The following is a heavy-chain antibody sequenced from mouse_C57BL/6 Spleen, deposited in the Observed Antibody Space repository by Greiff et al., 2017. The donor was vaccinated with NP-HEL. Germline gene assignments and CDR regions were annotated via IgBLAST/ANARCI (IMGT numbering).Heavy chain of an antibody. J-gene: IGHJ2*01. CDR2: IYPGDGDT. CDR1: GYAFSSSW. CDR3: AREAYGNRYYFDY. V-gene: IGHV1-82*01. D-gene: IGHD2-10*02. Sequence: QVQLQQSGPELVKPGASVKISCKASGYAFSSSWMNWVKQRPGKGLEWIGRIYPGDGDTNYNGKFKGKATLTADKSSSTAYMQLSSLTSEDSAVYFCAREAYGNRYYFDYWGQGTTLTVSS.